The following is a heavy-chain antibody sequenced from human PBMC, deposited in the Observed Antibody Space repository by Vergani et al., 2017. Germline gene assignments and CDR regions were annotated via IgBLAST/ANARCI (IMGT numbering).Heavy chain of an antibody. CDR3: ARGLNGFWRLSYYYYMDV. D-gene: IGHD3-3*01. CDR2: MNPNSGNT. V-gene: IGHV1-8*01. J-gene: IGHJ6*03. Sequence: QVQLVQSGAEVKKPGASVKVSCKASGYTFSTYGISWVRQAPGQGLEWMGWMNPNSGNTGYAQKFQGRVTMTRNTSISTAYMELSSLRSEDTAVYYCARGLNGFWRLSYYYYMDVWGKGTTVTVSS. CDR1: GYTFSTYG.